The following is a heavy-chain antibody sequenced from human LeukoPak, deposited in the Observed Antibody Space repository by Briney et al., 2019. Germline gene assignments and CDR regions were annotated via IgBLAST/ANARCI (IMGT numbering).Heavy chain of an antibody. V-gene: IGHV3-9*01. Sequence: SLRLSCAASGFTFDDYAMHWVRQAPGKGLEWVSGISWNSGSIGYADSVKGRFTISRDNAKNSLYLQMNSLRAEDTALYYCAKAAFRDGYNSDYFDYWGQGTLVTVSS. D-gene: IGHD5-24*01. CDR1: GFTFDDYA. J-gene: IGHJ4*02. CDR2: ISWNSGSI. CDR3: AKAAFRDGYNSDYFDY.